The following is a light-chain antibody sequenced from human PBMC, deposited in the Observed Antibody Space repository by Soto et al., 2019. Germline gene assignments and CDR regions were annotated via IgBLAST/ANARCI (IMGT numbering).Light chain of an antibody. CDR3: QQANSFPIT. CDR1: QSISSY. CDR2: AAS. V-gene: IGKV1-39*01. J-gene: IGKJ5*01. Sequence: IRMTQSPSSLSASTGDRVTITCRASQSISSYLNWYQQKPGKAPKLLIYAASRLESGVPSRFSGSESGTDFTLTISSLQPEDCAIYFCQQANSFPITFGQGTRLEI.